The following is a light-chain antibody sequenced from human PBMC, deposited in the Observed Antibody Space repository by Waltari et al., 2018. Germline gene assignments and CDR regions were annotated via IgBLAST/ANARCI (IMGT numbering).Light chain of an antibody. CDR1: QYISSRY. Sequence: DTILTQSPGTLSFSPGARATLSCRASQYISSRYLAWYQPKPAQAPRLLIYGASNRATGIPDRFSGSGSGTDFTLTISGLDPEDFAVYFCQQYDNSPGTFGGGTKVDI. V-gene: IGKV3-20*01. J-gene: IGKJ4*01. CDR3: QQYDNSPGT. CDR2: GAS.